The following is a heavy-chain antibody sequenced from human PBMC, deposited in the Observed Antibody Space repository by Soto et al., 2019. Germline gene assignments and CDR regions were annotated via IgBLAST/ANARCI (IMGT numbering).Heavy chain of an antibody. CDR1: GFTFSSYG. J-gene: IGHJ5*02. D-gene: IGHD5-18*01. CDR3: ARDLGQLWLQSWFDP. Sequence: GGSLRLSCAASGFTFSSYGMHWVRQAPGKGLQWVSVIAYDGSNKYYADSVKGRFTISRDNAKNTLYLQMNSLRAEDTAVYYCARDLGQLWLQSWFDPWGQGTLVTVSS. V-gene: IGHV3-30*03. CDR2: IAYDGSNK.